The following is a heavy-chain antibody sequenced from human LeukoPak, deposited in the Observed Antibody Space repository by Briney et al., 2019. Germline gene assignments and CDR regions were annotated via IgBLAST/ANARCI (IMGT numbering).Heavy chain of an antibody. CDR1: GGSVSSGSYY. CDR2: IYYSGST. D-gene: IGHD2-2*01. V-gene: IGHV4-61*01. CDR3: ARDLCSGTSCYLDY. Sequence: SETLSLTCTVSGGSVSSGSYYWSWIRQPPGKGLEWIGYIYYSGSTNYNPSLKSRVTISVDTSKNQFSLKLSSVTAADTAVYYCARDLCSGTSCYLDYWGQGTLVTVSS. J-gene: IGHJ4*02.